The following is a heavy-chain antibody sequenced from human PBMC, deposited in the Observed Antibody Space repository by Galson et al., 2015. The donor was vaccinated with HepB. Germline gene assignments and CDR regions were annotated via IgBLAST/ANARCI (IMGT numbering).Heavy chain of an antibody. CDR3: ARSNHQDDY. CDR1: GFTFSRYW. V-gene: IGHV3-74*01. CDR2: INIGGTAT. D-gene: IGHD2-8*01. Sequence: SLRLSCAASGFTFSRYWMHWVRQAPGKGLQWVSRINIGGTATNYADSVKGRFTISRDDAQNTLYLQMNSLTAEDTALYYCARSNHQDDYWGQGTLVTVSS. J-gene: IGHJ4*02.